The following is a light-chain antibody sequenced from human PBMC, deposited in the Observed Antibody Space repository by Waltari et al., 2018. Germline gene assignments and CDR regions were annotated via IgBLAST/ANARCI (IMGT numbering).Light chain of an antibody. CDR3: QQYNNWPRT. J-gene: IGKJ2*01. CDR2: GAS. V-gene: IGKV3-15*01. Sequence: ETVMTQSPATLSVSPGERATLSCRASQSVSSNLAWYQQKPGQAPRLLLYGASTRATGIPARFSGSGSGTEFTLTISSLQSEEFAVYYCQQYNNWPRTFGQGTKLEI. CDR1: QSVSSN.